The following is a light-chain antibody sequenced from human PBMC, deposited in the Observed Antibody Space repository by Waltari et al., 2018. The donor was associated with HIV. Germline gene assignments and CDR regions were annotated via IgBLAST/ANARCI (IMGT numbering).Light chain of an antibody. J-gene: IGLJ2*01. CDR1: TTDPRFTPH. Sequence: QSALTQPASVSGFPGQSIHTSCTALTTDPRFTPHVSWYQQYAGNIPRLIIFDVNNRPSGISDRFSGSRSGNSAFLTFSGLQSGDEAHYYCASNRLDYTLIFGGGTKLTVL. CDR3: ASNRLDYTLI. V-gene: IGLV2-14*03. CDR2: DVN.